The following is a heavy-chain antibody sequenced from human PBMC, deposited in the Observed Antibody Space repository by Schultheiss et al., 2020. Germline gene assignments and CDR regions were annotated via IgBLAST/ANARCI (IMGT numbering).Heavy chain of an antibody. V-gene: IGHV3-21*05. CDR3: ASPRFGELFQFDY. J-gene: IGHJ4*02. D-gene: IGHD3-10*01. Sequence: GGSLRLSCAASGFTFSSYSMNWVRQAPGKGLEWVSYISSSSSYTNYADSVKGRFTISRDNAKNSLYLQMNSLRAEDTAVYYCASPRFGELFQFDYWGQGTLVTVSS. CDR2: ISSSSSYT. CDR1: GFTFSSYS.